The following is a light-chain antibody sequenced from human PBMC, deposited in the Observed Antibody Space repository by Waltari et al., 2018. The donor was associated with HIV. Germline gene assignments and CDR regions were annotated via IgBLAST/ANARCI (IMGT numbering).Light chain of an antibody. CDR1: QSVSSGY. CDR2: GES. J-gene: IGKJ2*01. CDR3: HQYHSIPRT. Sequence: TVLTQSPGTLSLSPGERATLSCRASQSVSSGYLAWYQQKPGQAPRLFIFGESSRATGVPDRFSDSGSGTDFTLTIDRLEPEDFAVYYCHQYHSIPRTFGQGTKLEIK. V-gene: IGKV3-20*01.